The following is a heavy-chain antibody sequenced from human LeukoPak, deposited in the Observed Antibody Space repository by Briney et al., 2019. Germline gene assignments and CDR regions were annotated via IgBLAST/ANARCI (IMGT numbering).Heavy chain of an antibody. V-gene: IGHV3-7*03. CDR2: IKQDGSEK. J-gene: IGHJ4*02. CDR1: GFTFSSYW. Sequence: GGSLRLSCAASGFTFSSYWMSWVRQAPGKGLEWVANIKQDGSEKYYVDSVKGRFTIYRDNAKNSLYLQMNSLRAEDTAVYYCARGPYSSSWYEGYYFDYWGQGTLVTVSS. D-gene: IGHD6-13*01. CDR3: ARGPYSSSWYEGYYFDY.